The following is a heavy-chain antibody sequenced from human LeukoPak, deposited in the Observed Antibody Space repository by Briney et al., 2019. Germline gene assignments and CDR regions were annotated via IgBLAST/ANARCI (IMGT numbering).Heavy chain of an antibody. D-gene: IGHD2-2*01. CDR3: AKDSGEGYCSSTSCYSESNWFDP. CDR2: IGGSGGST. CDR1: GFTFSSYA. V-gene: IGHV3-23*01. Sequence: PGGSLRLSCAASGFTFSSYAMSWVRQAPGKGLEWVSAIGGSGGSTYYADSVKGRFTISRDNSKNTLYLQMNSLRAEDTAVYYCAKDSGEGYCSSTSCYSESNWFDPWGQGTLVTVSS. J-gene: IGHJ5*02.